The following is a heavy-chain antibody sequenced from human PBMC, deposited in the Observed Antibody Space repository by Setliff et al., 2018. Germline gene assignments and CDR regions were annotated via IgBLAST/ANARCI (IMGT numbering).Heavy chain of an antibody. J-gene: IGHJ4*02. CDR1: GFRFTSFG. CDR3: TRSRGPRVVLAADFDF. Sequence: ASVKVSCKTSGFRFTSFGFSWVRQAPGQGLEWMGWISPYSGETNYAQKFQDRLTVTADTSSKTTYMELRSLTPDDTAVYFCTRSRGPRVVLAADFDFWGQGTLVTVSS. CDR2: ISPYSGET. V-gene: IGHV1-18*01. D-gene: IGHD3-16*01.